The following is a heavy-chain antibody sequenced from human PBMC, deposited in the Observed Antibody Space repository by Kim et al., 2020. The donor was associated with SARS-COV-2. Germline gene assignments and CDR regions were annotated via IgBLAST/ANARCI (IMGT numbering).Heavy chain of an antibody. D-gene: IGHD3-10*02. CDR2: IHSNGNA. CDR3: ARHYFRAGGRRLDY. Sequence: SETLSLTCTVSGDSISIDSHYWGWIRQYPGKGLEWIGCIHSNGNAYYNPSLQSRVSISIDTSQNQFSLKLSSVTPTDTAVYYCARHYFRAGGRRLDYWG. V-gene: IGHV4-39*01. CDR1: GDSISIDSHY. J-gene: IGHJ4*01.